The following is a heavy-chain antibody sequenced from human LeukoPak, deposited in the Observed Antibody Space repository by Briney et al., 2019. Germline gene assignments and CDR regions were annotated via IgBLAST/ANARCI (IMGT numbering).Heavy chain of an antibody. J-gene: IGHJ6*02. V-gene: IGHV3-7*01. D-gene: IGHD3-10*01. CDR1: GFTFSSYW. CDR3: ARDMKDFITMVRGVIPYYYDIDV. CDR2: IKQGGSEK. Sequence: PGGSLRLSCAASGFTFSSYWMSWVRQAPGKGLEWVANIKQGGSEKYYVDSVKGRFTISRDNAKNSLYLQMNSLRAEDTAVYYCARDMKDFITMVRGVIPYYYDIDVWGQGTTVTVSS.